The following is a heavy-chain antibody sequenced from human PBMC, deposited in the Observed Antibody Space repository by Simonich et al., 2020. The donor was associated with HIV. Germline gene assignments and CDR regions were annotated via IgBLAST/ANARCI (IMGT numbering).Heavy chain of an antibody. CDR3: ARRHPTTVTTPYFDY. J-gene: IGHJ4*02. Sequence: QVQLQQWGAGLLKPSETLSLTCAVYGGSFSGYYWSWIRQPPGTGLGGIGEINHSGSTNYNPSLKSRVTISVDTSKNQFSLKLSSVTAADTAVYYCARRHPTTVTTPYFDYWGQGTLVTVSS. CDR1: GGSFSGYY. V-gene: IGHV4-34*01. CDR2: INHSGST. D-gene: IGHD4-17*01.